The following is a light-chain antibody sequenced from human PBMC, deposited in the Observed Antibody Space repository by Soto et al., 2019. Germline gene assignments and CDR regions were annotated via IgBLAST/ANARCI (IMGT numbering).Light chain of an antibody. CDR3: SSYTTSNTLV. Sequence: QSALTQPPSVSGSPGQSVTISCTGTSSDIGVYNRVSWYQQPPGTAPKLMIYEVSNRPSGVPDRFSGSKSGNTASLTISGLQAEDEAEYYCSSYTTSNTLVFGGGTKLTVL. CDR1: SSDIGVYNR. V-gene: IGLV2-18*02. J-gene: IGLJ2*01. CDR2: EVS.